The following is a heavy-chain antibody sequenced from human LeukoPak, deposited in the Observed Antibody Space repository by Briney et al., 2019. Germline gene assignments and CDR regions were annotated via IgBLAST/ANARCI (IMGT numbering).Heavy chain of an antibody. V-gene: IGHV3-30*18. J-gene: IGHJ4*02. CDR3: AKGLSMVATTGFDY. CDR1: GFTFSNYA. D-gene: IGHD5-12*01. Sequence: GGSLRLSCAASGFTFSNYAMHWVRQAPGKELEWVALISYDGSNKYYADSVKGRFTISRDNSKNTLYLQMNSLRAEDTAVYYCAKGLSMVATTGFDYWGQGTLVTVSS. CDR2: ISYDGSNK.